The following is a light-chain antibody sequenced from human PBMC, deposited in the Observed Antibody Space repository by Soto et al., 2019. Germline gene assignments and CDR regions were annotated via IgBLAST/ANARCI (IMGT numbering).Light chain of an antibody. V-gene: IGLV2-14*01. CDR1: SSDVGYFNY. CDR3: SSYTSSSTWV. CDR2: DVT. J-gene: IGLJ3*02. Sequence: QSALTQPASVSGSPGQSITIPCTGTSSDVGYFNYVSWYQQHPGKAPKLMIYDVTTRPSGVSNRFSGSKSGNTASLTISGLQDEDEADYFCSSYTSSSTWVFGGGTKLTVL.